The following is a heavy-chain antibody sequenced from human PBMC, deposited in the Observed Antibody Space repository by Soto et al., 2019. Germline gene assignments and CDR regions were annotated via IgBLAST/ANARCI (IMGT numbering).Heavy chain of an antibody. CDR3: AGHVRREYYGMDV. J-gene: IGHJ6*02. Sequence: GESLKISCKGSGYTFTSYWIGWVRQMPGKGLEWMGRIDPSDSYTNYSPSFQGHVTISADKSISTAYLQWSSLKASDTAMYYCAGHVRREYYGMDVWGQGNTVTVS. CDR2: IDPSDSYT. V-gene: IGHV5-10-1*01. CDR1: GYTFTSYW. D-gene: IGHD1-26*01.